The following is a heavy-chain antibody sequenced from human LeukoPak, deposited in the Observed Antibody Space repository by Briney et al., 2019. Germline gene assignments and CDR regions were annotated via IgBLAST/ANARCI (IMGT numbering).Heavy chain of an antibody. CDR2: INPNSGGT. D-gene: IGHD3-22*01. CDR1: GYTFTGYY. CDR3: ARGRRGSIFTMIVGVAFDI. J-gene: IGHJ3*02. Sequence: GASVKVSCKASGYTFTGYYMHWVRQAPGQGLEWMGWINPNSGGTNYAQKFQGRVTMTRDTSISTAYMELSRLRSDDTAVYYCARGRRGSIFTMIVGVAFDIWGQGTMVTVSS. V-gene: IGHV1-2*02.